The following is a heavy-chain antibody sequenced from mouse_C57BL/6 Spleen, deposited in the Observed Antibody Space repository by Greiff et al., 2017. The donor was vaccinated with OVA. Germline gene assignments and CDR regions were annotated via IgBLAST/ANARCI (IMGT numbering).Heavy chain of an antibody. Sequence: EVKLVESGGGLVKPGGSLKLSCAASGFTFSSYAMSWVRQTPEKRLEWVATISDGGSYTYYPDNVKGRFTISRDNAKNNLYLQMSHLKSEDTAMYYCARDLITTVPHWYFDVWGTGTTVTVSS. J-gene: IGHJ1*03. CDR2: ISDGGSYT. D-gene: IGHD1-1*01. V-gene: IGHV5-4*01. CDR1: GFTFSSYA. CDR3: ARDLITTVPHWYFDV.